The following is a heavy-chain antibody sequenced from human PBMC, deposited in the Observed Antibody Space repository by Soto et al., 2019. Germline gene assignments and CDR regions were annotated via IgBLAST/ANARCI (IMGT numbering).Heavy chain of an antibody. CDR3: TECASSKQGGGVGQGAWCGGGGGGGGGGGVGGYHYFYGMDV. CDR1: GFTFRSYA. Sequence: QVQLVESGGGEVQPGRSLRLSCAASGFTFRSYAMHWVRQAPGKGLEWVAVISNDGSNKYYADSVKGRFTISRDNSKKQQQDAHTPETPPTQQHTNNTECASSKQGGGVGQGAWCGGGGGGGGGGGVGGYHYFYGMDVWGQGTTVTVSS. CDR2: ISNDGSNK. J-gene: IGHJ6*02. D-gene: IGHD2-21*01. V-gene: IGHV3-30-3*01.